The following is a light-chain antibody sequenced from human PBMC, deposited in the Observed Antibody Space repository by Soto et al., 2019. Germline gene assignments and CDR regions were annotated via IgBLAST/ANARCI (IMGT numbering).Light chain of an antibody. CDR1: QSVSNN. V-gene: IGKV3-15*01. CDR3: QQYNNWTPWT. J-gene: IGKJ1*01. Sequence: ILMTQSPATLSVSPGERATLSCRASQSVSNNFAGYQQKPGQAPRLLIYDASTRATGIPARFSGSGSGTEFTLTIGGLQSEDFAVYYCQQYNNWTPWTLGQGTKVEIK. CDR2: DAS.